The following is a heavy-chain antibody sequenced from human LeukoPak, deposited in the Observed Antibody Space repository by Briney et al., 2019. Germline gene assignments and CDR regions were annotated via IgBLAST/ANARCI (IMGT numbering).Heavy chain of an antibody. V-gene: IGHV4-34*01. CDR1: GGSFSGYY. J-gene: IGHJ5*02. CDR2: INHSGST. D-gene: IGHD6-6*01. CDR3: ARGHRIAARPPGFDP. Sequence: SETLSPTCAVYGGSFSGYYWSWIRQPPGRGLEWIGEINHSGSTNYNPSLKSRVTISVDTSKNQFSLKLSSVTAADTAVYYCARGHRIAARPPGFDPWGQGTLVTVSS.